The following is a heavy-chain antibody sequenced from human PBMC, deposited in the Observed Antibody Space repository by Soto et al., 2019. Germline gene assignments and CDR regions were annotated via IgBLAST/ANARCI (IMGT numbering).Heavy chain of an antibody. CDR3: ARDQLRRYFDWLLYGMDV. CDR1: GFTFSSYA. CDR2: ISYDGSNK. J-gene: IGHJ6*02. Sequence: GGSLRLSCAASGFTFSSYAMHWVRQAPGKGLEWVAVISYDGSNKYYADSVKGRFTISRDNSKNTLYLQMNSLRAEDTAVYYCARDQLRRYFDWLLYGMDVWGQGTTVTVSS. V-gene: IGHV3-30-3*01. D-gene: IGHD3-9*01.